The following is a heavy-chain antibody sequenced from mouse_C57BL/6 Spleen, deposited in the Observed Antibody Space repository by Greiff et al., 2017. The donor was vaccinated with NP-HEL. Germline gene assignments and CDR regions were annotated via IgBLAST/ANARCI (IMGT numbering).Heavy chain of an antibody. CDR3: ARAGLYYYGSSPYYFDY. Sequence: EVQLVESGGGLVKPGGSLKLSCAASGFTFSSYAMSWVRQTPEKRLEWVATISDGGSYTYYPDNVKGRFTISRDNSKNNLYLQMSHLNSEDTAMYYGARAGLYYYGSSPYYFDYWGQGTTLTVSS. J-gene: IGHJ2*01. CDR1: GFTFSSYA. D-gene: IGHD1-1*01. CDR2: ISDGGSYT. V-gene: IGHV5-4*01.